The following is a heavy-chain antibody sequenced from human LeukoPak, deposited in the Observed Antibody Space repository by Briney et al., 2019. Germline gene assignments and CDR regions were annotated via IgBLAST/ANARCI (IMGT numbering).Heavy chain of an antibody. D-gene: IGHD6-19*01. CDR2: ISYDGSNK. CDR3: AKEGSSGWYIDEYDY. CDR1: GFTFSSYG. J-gene: IGHJ4*02. Sequence: GGSLRLSCAASGFTFSSYGMHWVRQAPGKGLEWVAVISYDGSNKYYADSVKGRFTISRDNSKNTLYLQMNSLRAEDTAVYYCAKEGSSGWYIDEYDYWGQGTLVTVSS. V-gene: IGHV3-30*18.